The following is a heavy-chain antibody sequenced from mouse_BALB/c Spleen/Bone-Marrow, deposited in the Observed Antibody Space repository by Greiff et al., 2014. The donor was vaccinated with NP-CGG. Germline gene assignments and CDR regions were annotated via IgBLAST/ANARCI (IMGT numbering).Heavy chain of an antibody. CDR2: ISSGSNTI. CDR1: GFAFSSFG. V-gene: IGHV5-17*02. CDR3: ARFGNYVTY. Sequence: EVKLMESGGGVVQPGGSRKLSCAASGFAFSSFGMHWVRQAPEKGLKWVAYISSGSNTIYYADTVKGRSTISRDNPKNTLFLQMTSLRSEDTAMYYCARFGNYVTYWGQGTLVTVSA. D-gene: IGHD2-1*01. J-gene: IGHJ3*01.